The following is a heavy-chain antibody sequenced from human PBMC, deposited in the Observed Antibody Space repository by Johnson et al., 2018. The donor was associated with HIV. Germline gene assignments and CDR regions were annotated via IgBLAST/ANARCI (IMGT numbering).Heavy chain of an antibody. J-gene: IGHJ3*02. D-gene: IGHD3-16*01. CDR1: GFTFDDYG. V-gene: IGHV3-20*04. CDR3: AREFWGTSSPFDI. CDR2: IKQDGSDK. Sequence: VQLVESGGGVVRPGGSLRLSCAASGFTFDDYGMSWVRQAPGKGLEWVSGIKQDGSDKYYVDSVKGRFTISRDTAQNSVYLQMNSLRVDDTAVYYCAREFWGTSSPFDIWGQGTMVTVSS.